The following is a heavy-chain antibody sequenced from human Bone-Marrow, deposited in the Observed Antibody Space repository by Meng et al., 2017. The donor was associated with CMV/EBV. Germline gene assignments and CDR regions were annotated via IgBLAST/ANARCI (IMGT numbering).Heavy chain of an antibody. J-gene: IGHJ4*02. D-gene: IGHD6-13*01. CDR3: ATDYFRRYSSSWRFDY. V-gene: IGHV1-24*01. Sequence: QAQLVQSGAEVKKPGASVKVSCKVSGYTLTELSMHWVRQAPGKGLEWMGGIDPEDGETIYAQKFQGRVTMTEDTSTDTAYMELSSLRSEDTAVYYCATDYFRRYSSSWRFDYWGQGTLVTVSS. CDR2: IDPEDGET. CDR1: GYTLTELS.